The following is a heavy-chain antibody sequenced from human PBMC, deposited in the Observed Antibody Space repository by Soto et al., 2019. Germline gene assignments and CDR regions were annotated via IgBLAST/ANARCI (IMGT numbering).Heavy chain of an antibody. J-gene: IGHJ4*02. CDR1: GFTFSNYA. CDR3: AKDLGYDFWSGYYGFDY. CDR2: ISGSGGST. V-gene: IGHV3-23*01. Sequence: LRLSCAASGFTFSNYAMSWVRQAPGKGLEWVSAISGSGGSTYYADSVKGRFTISRDNSKNTLYLQMNSLRAEDTAVYYCAKDLGYDFWSGYYGFDYWGQGTLVTVSS. D-gene: IGHD3-3*01.